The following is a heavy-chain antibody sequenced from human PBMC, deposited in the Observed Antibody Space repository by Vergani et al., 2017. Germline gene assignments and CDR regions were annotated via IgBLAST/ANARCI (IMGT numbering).Heavy chain of an antibody. Sequence: QVQLVQSGAEVKKPGSSVKVSCKASGGTFSSYTISWVRQAPGQGLEWMGRIIPILGIANYAQKFQGRVTITADEATSTAYMALSSLRSEDTAVYYCAREDRVSGRFDPWGQGTLVTVSS. J-gene: IGHJ5*02. CDR1: GGTFSSYT. V-gene: IGHV1-69*08. CDR2: IIPILGIA. CDR3: AREDRVSGRFDP. D-gene: IGHD5-12*01.